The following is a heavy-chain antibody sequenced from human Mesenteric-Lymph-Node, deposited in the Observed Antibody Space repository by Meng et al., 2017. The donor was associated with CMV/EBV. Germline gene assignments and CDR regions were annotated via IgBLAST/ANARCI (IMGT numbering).Heavy chain of an antibody. CDR3: ARYNDRYSSGWYEGDYYYGMDV. V-gene: IGHV1-2*02. J-gene: IGHJ6*02. CDR1: GYTFTSYY. D-gene: IGHD6-19*01. Sequence: ASVKVSCKASGYTFTSYYMHWVRQAPGQGLEWMGWINPNSGGTNYAQKFQGRVTMTRDTSISTAYMELSRLRSDDTAVYYCARYNDRYSSGWYEGDYYYGMDVWGQGTTVTVSS. CDR2: INPNSGGT.